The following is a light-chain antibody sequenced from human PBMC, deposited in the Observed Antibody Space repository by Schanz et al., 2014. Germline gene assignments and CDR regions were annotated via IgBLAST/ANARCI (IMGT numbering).Light chain of an antibody. J-gene: IGLJ3*02. V-gene: IGLV2-14*01. CDR2: DVF. CDR1: SSDIGGYDY. Sequence: QSALTQPASMSGSPGQSITISCNGSSSDIGGYDYVSWYRQYPGKAPKLMIYDVFNRPSGVSNRFSGSKSGNTASLTISGLQAEDEADYYCSSYTSSTTLVFGGGTKLTVL. CDR3: SSYTSSTTLV.